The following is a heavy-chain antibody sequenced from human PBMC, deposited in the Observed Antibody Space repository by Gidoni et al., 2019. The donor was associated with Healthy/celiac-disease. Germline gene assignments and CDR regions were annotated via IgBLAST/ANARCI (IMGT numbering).Heavy chain of an antibody. Sequence: QLQLQESGPGLVKPSETLSLTCTVSGGSISSSSYYWGWIRQPPGKGLAWIGSIYYSGSTYYNPYLKSQVTISVDTSKNQFSLKMSSVTAADTAVYYCARQSDLTYYDFWSGYQDPFDYWGQGTLVTVSS. V-gene: IGHV4-39*01. CDR3: ARQSDLTYYDFWSGYQDPFDY. D-gene: IGHD3-3*01. CDR2: IYYSGST. CDR1: GGSISSSSYY. J-gene: IGHJ4*02.